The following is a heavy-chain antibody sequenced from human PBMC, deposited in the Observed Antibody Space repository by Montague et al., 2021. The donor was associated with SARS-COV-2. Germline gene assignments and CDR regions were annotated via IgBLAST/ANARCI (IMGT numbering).Heavy chain of an antibody. CDR2: IYYSGTT. J-gene: IGHJ5*02. CDR1: AGAIRDTDYF. Sequence: SETLSLTCTVAAGAIRDTDYFWGWIRQPPGKGLEWIGSIYYSGTTYHXPSLKSRVTISVDTSKNQFSLKLRPVTAADTAVYFCARHRDNLGSLNWFAPWGQGTLVTVSS. V-gene: IGHV4-39*01. CDR3: ARHRDNLGSLNWFAP. D-gene: IGHD3-16*01.